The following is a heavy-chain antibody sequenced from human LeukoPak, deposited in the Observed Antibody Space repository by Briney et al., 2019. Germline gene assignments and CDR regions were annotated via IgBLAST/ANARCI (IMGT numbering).Heavy chain of an antibody. J-gene: IGHJ6*02. CDR2: IIPIFGTA. V-gene: IGHV1-69*13. Sequence: SVKVSCEASGGTFSSYAISWARQAPGQGLEWMGGIIPIFGTANYAQKFQGRVTITADESTSTAYMELSSLRSEDTAVYYCAKATISVGYYYYYYGMDVWGQGTTVTVSS. D-gene: IGHD5-12*01. CDR1: GGTFSSYA. CDR3: AKATISVGYYYYYYGMDV.